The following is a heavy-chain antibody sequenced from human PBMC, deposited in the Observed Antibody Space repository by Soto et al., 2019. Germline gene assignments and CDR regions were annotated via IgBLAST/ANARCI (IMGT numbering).Heavy chain of an antibody. CDR1: GFTFRTYG. D-gene: IGHD2-2*03. CDR2: VSYDGSRQ. Sequence: TGGSLRLSCAASGFTFRTYGMHWVRQAPGKGLEWVAVVSYDGSRQYYRESVRGRFIISRDNSKNTLSLQMNSLRPEDTSVYFCAKGQIPGSTGSPGYFDSWGQGAVVTVSS. CDR3: AKGQIPGSTGSPGYFDS. V-gene: IGHV3-30*18. J-gene: IGHJ4*02.